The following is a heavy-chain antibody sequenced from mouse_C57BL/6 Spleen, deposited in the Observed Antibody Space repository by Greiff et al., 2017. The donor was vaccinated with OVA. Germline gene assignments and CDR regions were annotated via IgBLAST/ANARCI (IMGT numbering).Heavy chain of an antibody. CDR3: ARDGQLGESRFDY. Sequence: EVKVVESEGGLVQPGSSMKLSCTASGFTFSDYYMAWVRQVPEKGLEWVANINYDGSSTYYLDSLKSRFIISRDNAKNILYLQMSSLKSEDTATYYCARDGQLGESRFDYWGQGTTLTVSS. J-gene: IGHJ2*01. CDR2: INYDGSST. CDR1: GFTFSDYY. V-gene: IGHV5-16*01. D-gene: IGHD4-1*02.